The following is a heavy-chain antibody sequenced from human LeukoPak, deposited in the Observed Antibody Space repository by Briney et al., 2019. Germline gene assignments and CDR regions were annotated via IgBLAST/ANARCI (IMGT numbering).Heavy chain of an antibody. CDR3: ARDWDYYDSSGYFSAIDY. Sequence: GGSLRLSCAASGFTFDDYGMSWVRQAPGKGLEWVSGINWNGGSTGYADSVKGRFTISRDNAKNSLYLQMNSLRAEDTALYYCARDWDYYDSSGYFSAIDYWGQGTLVTVSS. CDR1: GFTFDDYG. D-gene: IGHD3-22*01. J-gene: IGHJ4*02. CDR2: INWNGGST. V-gene: IGHV3-20*04.